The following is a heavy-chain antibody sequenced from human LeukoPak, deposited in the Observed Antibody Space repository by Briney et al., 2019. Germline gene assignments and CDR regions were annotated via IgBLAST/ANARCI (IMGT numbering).Heavy chain of an antibody. D-gene: IGHD6-19*01. CDR2: IYHSGST. J-gene: IGHJ3*02. Sequence: SETLPLTCTVSGYSISSGYYWGWFRQPPGKGLEWIGSIYHSGSTYYNPSLKSRVTISVDTSKNQFSLKLSSVTAADTAVYYCASSKSVAGGFDAFDIWGQGTMVTVSS. V-gene: IGHV4-38-2*02. CDR1: GYSISSGYY. CDR3: ASSKSVAGGFDAFDI.